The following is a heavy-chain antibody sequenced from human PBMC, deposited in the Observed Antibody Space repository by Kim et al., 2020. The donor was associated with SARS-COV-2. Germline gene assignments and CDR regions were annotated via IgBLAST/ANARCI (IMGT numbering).Heavy chain of an antibody. Sequence: GGSLRLSCAASGFTFSSYWMHWVRQAPGKGLVWVSRINSDGSSTSYADSVKGRFTISRDNAKNTLYLQMNSLRAEDTAVYYCAREPLYYYDSSGYSVFNWFDPWGQGTLVTVSS. CDR2: INSDGSST. J-gene: IGHJ5*02. D-gene: IGHD3-22*01. V-gene: IGHV3-74*01. CDR3: AREPLYYYDSSGYSVFNWFDP. CDR1: GFTFSSYW.